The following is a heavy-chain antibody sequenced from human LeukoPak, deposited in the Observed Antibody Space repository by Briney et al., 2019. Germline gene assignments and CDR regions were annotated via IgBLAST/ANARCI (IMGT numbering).Heavy chain of an antibody. Sequence: GGSLRLSCAASGFTFSSYAMHWVRQAPGKGLEWVAVISYDGSNKYYADSVKGRFTISRDNSKNTLYLQMNSLRAEDTAVYYCARGIGWELPSPPDYWGQGTLVTVSS. J-gene: IGHJ4*02. V-gene: IGHV3-30*04. D-gene: IGHD1-26*01. CDR2: ISYDGSNK. CDR1: GFTFSSYA. CDR3: ARGIGWELPSPPDY.